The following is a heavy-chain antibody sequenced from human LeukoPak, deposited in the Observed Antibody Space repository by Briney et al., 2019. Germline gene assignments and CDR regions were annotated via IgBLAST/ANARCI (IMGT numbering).Heavy chain of an antibody. J-gene: IGHJ4*02. D-gene: IGHD5-12*01. Sequence: PGGSLRLSCAASGFTFSSYSMNWVRQAPGKGLERVSYISSSSSTIYYADSVKGRFTISRDNAKNSLYLQMNSLRDEDTAVYYCARDLYGYSGYDSGTSFDYWGQGTLVTVSS. CDR3: ARDLYGYSGYDSGTSFDY. CDR1: GFTFSSYS. CDR2: ISSSSSTI. V-gene: IGHV3-48*02.